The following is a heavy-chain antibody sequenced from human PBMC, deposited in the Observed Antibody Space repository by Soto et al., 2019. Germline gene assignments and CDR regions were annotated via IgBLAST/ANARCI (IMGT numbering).Heavy chain of an antibody. CDR2: IIPNNGIT. V-gene: IGHV1-69*04. CDR3: ARDYSSGWNYYLAY. CDR1: GYTFTNYG. J-gene: IGHJ4*02. D-gene: IGHD3-22*01. Sequence: SVKVSCKASGYTFTNYGISWVRQAPGQGLEWMGRIIPNNGITNYAQKFQGRVTITADKSTSTAYMELSSLRSEDTAVYYCARDYSSGWNYYLAYWGQGTLVTVSS.